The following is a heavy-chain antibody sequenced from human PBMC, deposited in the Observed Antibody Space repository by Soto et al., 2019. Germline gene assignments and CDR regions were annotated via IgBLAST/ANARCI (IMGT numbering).Heavy chain of an antibody. CDR1: GFTFSNAW. CDR3: TTDPPGYSSSWLLDY. Sequence: GGSLRLSCAASGFTFSNAWMSWVRQAPGKGLEWVGRIKSKTDGGTTDYAAPVKGRFTISRDDSKNTLYLQMNSLKTEDTAVYYCTTDPPGYSSSWLLDYWGQGTLVTVSS. V-gene: IGHV3-15*01. J-gene: IGHJ4*02. CDR2: IKSKTDGGTT. D-gene: IGHD6-13*01.